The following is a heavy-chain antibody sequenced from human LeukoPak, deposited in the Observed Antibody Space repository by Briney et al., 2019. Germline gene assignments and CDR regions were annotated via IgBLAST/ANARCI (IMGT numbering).Heavy chain of an antibody. CDR3: ARGGVAVAGTINLGY. Sequence: ASVKVSCKPSGYSFSDYGITWVRQAPGLGIEWMGWISGYNGNTNYAESLQGRVTMTIDTSTSTAYLDLRSLRSDDTAVYYCARGGVAVAGTINLGYWGQGTLVTVSS. CDR2: ISGYNGNT. D-gene: IGHD6-19*01. J-gene: IGHJ4*02. CDR1: GYSFSDYG. V-gene: IGHV1-18*01.